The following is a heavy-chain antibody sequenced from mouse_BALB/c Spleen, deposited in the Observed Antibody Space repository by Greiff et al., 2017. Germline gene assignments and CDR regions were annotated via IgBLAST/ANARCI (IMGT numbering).Heavy chain of an antibody. CDR3: ARRKDYAMDY. CDR1: GYTFTDYY. J-gene: IGHJ4*01. Sequence: VQRVESGAELARPGASVKLSCKASGYTFTDYYINWVKQRTGQGLEWIGEIYPGSGNTYYNEKFKGKATLTADKSSSTAYMQLSSLTSEDSAVYFCARRKDYAMDYWGQGTSVTVSS. CDR2: IYPGSGNT. V-gene: IGHV1-77*01.